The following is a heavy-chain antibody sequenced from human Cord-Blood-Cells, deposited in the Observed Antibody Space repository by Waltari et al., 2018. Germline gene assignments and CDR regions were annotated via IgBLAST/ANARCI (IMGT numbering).Heavy chain of an antibody. CDR1: GFTFSSYA. D-gene: IGHD2-2*01. Sequence: EVQLLESGGGLVQPGGSLRLSCAASGFTFSSYAMSWVRQAPGQGLEWVSAISGSGGSTYYADSVKGRFTISRDNSKNTLYLQMNSLRAEDTAVYYCAKDRVVVPAAVSGVFDYWGQGTLVTVSS. J-gene: IGHJ4*02. CDR2: ISGSGGST. V-gene: IGHV3-23*01. CDR3: AKDRVVVPAAVSGVFDY.